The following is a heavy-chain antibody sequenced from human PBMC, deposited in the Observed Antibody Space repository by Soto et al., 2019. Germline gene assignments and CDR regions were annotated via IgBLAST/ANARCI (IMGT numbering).Heavy chain of an antibody. Sequence: SLKVSCKASGGTFSSYAFSWVRQAPGQGLEWMGGIIPIFGTANYAQKFQGRVTITADESTSTAYMELSSLRSEDTAVYYCASGRDSSGYYTNWFDPWGQGTLVTVSS. V-gene: IGHV1-69*13. CDR1: GGTFSSYA. CDR2: IIPIFGTA. CDR3: ASGRDSSGYYTNWFDP. D-gene: IGHD3-22*01. J-gene: IGHJ5*02.